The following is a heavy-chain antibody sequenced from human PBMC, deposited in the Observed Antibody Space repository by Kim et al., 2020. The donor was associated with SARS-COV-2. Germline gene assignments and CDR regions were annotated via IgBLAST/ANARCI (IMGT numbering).Heavy chain of an antibody. V-gene: IGHV4-61*01. Sequence: SETLSLTCTVSGGSVSSGSYYWSWIRQPPGKGLEWIGYIYYSGSTNYNPSLKSRVTISVDTSKNQFSLKLSSVTAADTAVYYCARAPHSSSWLYFDYWGQGTLVTVSS. CDR1: GGSVSSGSYY. J-gene: IGHJ4*02. CDR3: ARAPHSSSWLYFDY. CDR2: IYYSGST. D-gene: IGHD6-6*01.